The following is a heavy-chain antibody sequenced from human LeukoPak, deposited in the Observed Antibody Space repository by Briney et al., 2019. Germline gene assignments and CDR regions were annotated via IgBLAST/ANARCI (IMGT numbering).Heavy chain of an antibody. CDR3: ARVFLYRSSYGEYLDS. V-gene: IGHV3-48*03. CDR2: ISGSGSTI. J-gene: IGHJ4*02. Sequence: PGGSLRLSCAASGFTFSSYEMNWVRQAPGKGLEWVSYISGSGSTIYYTDSVKGRFTISRDNAKNSLYLQMNSLRAEDTAVYYCARVFLYRSSYGEYLDSWGQGTLVTVSS. CDR1: GFTFSSYE. D-gene: IGHD5-18*01.